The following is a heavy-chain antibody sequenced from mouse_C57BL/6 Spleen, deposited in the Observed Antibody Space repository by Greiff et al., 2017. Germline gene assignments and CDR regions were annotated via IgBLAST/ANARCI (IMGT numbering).Heavy chain of an antibody. Sequence: VQLQQSGAELVRPGASVKLSCTASGFNIKDDYMHWVKQRPEQGLEWIGWIDPENGDTEYASKFQGKATITADTSSNTAYLQLSSLTSEDTAVYYCTTSNLDYGYAWFAYWGQGTLVTVSA. V-gene: IGHV14-4*01. CDR3: TTSNLDYGYAWFAY. CDR2: IDPENGDT. D-gene: IGHD2-2*01. J-gene: IGHJ3*01. CDR1: GFNIKDDY.